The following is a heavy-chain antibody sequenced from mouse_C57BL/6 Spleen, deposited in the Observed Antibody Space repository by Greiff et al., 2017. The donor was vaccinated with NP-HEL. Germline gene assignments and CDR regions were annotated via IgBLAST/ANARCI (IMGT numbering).Heavy chain of an antibody. J-gene: IGHJ4*01. CDR2: IRSKSNNYAT. D-gene: IGHD3-3*01. Sequence: GGGLVQPKGSLKLSCAASGFSFNTYAMNWVRPAPGKGLEWVARIRSKSNNYATYYADSVKDRFTISRDDSESMLYLQMNNLKTEDTAMYYCVRQRAYYAMDYWGQGTSVTVSS. V-gene: IGHV10-1*01. CDR1: GFSFNTYA. CDR3: VRQRAYYAMDY.